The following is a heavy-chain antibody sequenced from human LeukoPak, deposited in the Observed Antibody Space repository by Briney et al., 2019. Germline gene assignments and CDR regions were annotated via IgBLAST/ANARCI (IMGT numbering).Heavy chain of an antibody. J-gene: IGHJ4*02. CDR3: ARDSGGSDWPLEY. D-gene: IGHD3-10*01. CDR2: IWYDGSNK. CDR1: GFIFSNYG. Sequence: GGSLRLSCAVSGFIFSNYGMHWVRQAPGRGLEWVAIIWYDGSNKYYTDSVKGRFTISRDNSKNTLYLQMNSLRAEDTAVYYCARDSGGSDWPLEYWGQGTLVTVSS. V-gene: IGHV3-33*01.